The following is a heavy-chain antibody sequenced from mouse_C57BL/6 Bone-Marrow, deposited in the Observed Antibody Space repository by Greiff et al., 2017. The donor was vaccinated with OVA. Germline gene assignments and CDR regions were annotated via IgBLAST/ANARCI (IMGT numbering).Heavy chain of an antibody. D-gene: IGHD4-1*01. CDR1: GFPITSGYY. Sequence: QVQLKQSGPGLVKPSQSLFLTCSITGFPITSGYYWIWIRQSPGKPLEWMGYITHSGETFYNPSLQSPISITRETSKNQFFLQLNSVTTEDTAMYYCAGDRMGRGVLDYWGQGTTLTVSS. J-gene: IGHJ2*01. CDR3: AGDRMGRGVLDY. CDR2: ITHSGET. V-gene: IGHV12-3*01.